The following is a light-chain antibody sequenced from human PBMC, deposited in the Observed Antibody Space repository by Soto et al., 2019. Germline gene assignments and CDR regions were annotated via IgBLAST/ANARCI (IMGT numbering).Light chain of an antibody. J-gene: IGKJ5*01. CDR1: QEITNY. Sequence: DIQMTQSPSSLSASVGDRVTITCQARQEITNYLNWYQQKPGKAPRLRVYAGSNLDTGGPSRFSGSGSLTHFSFTISSLHPEDSATYYCQQFDSLPITFVQGTRLEI. V-gene: IGKV1-33*01. CDR3: QQFDSLPIT. CDR2: AGS.